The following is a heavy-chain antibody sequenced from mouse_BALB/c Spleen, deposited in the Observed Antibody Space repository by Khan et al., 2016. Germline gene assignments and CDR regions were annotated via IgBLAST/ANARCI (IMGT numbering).Heavy chain of an antibody. CDR1: GYAFTTYW. Sequence: QVQLQQSGPELVRPGAFVKMSCKAAGYAFTTYWIHWVKQRPGQGLEWIGLIAPSSSGTRFIQKFLYTATLIVDRTANTAYMQVSSLTSEDFAVYTCARWSSYFYDWGEGSTLTVS. V-gene: IGHV1-59*01. CDR2: IAPSSSGT. CDR3: ARWSSYFYD. J-gene: IGHJ2*01.